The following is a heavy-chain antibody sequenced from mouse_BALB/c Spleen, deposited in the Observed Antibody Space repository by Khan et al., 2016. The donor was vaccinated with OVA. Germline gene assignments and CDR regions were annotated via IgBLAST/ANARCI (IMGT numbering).Heavy chain of an antibody. V-gene: IGHV1S56*01. J-gene: IGHJ4*01. Sequence: VQLQQSGPELVKPGASVRISCKASGYTFTSYYIHWVKQRPGQGPEWIGWIYPGNINTGYNEKFKGKATLTADKSSSTAYMQLSSLTSEDSAVYFCARWGGNYPSYAMDYWGQGTSVIVSS. CDR2: IYPGNINT. D-gene: IGHD2-1*01. CDR1: GYTFTSYY. CDR3: ARWGGNYPSYAMDY.